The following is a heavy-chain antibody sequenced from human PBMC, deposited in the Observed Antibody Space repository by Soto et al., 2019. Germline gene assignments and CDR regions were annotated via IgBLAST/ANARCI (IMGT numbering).Heavy chain of an antibody. V-gene: IGHV3-74*01. CDR2: INSDGSST. CDR3: ARAEDRGIAVAGLEVDY. Sequence: GGSLRLSCAASGFTFSSYWMHWVRQAPGKGLVWVSRINSDGSSTSYADSVKGRFTISRDNAKNTLYLQMNSLRAEDTAVYYCARAEDRGIAVAGLEVDYWGQGTLVTVSS. J-gene: IGHJ4*02. D-gene: IGHD6-19*01. CDR1: GFTFSSYW.